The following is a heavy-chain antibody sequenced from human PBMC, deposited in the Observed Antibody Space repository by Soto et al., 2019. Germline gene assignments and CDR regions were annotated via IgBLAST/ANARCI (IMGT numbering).Heavy chain of an antibody. CDR3: ARTLSGWYGY. CDR2: MNPNSGNT. CDR1: GYTFNTYD. Sequence: QVQLVQSGAEVKKPGASVKVSCKASGYTFNTYDISWVRQATGQGLEWMGWMNPNSGNTGYAQKFQGRVTMTRDTSSSTAYMELTSLRSEDTAMYYCARTLSGWYGYWGQGTLVTVSS. D-gene: IGHD6-19*01. J-gene: IGHJ4*02. V-gene: IGHV1-8*01.